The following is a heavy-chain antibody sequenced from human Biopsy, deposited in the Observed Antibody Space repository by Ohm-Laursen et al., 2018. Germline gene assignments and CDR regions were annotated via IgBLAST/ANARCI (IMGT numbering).Heavy chain of an antibody. CDR2: IHHSGST. CDR1: GVSITAYY. Sequence: TLSLTCTVSGVSITAYYWSWIRQPPGKGLECTGNIHHSGSTNYNPSLKSRLTISVDTSKNQFSLKLSSVTAADTAVYHCARMDCSGGSCHYYSYGMDVWGQGTTVTVSS. D-gene: IGHD2-15*01. J-gene: IGHJ6*02. V-gene: IGHV4-4*09. CDR3: ARMDCSGGSCHYYSYGMDV.